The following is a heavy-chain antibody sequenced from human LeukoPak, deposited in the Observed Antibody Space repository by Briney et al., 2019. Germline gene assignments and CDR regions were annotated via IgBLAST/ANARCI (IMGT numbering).Heavy chain of an antibody. Sequence: ASVKVSCKASGYTFTGYYMHWVRQAPGQGLEWMGIINPSGGSTSYAQKFQGRVTMTRDTSTSTVYMELSSLRSEDTAVYYCARDPYRTRSCSGGSCYSGWFDPWGQGTLVTVSS. D-gene: IGHD2-15*01. CDR3: ARDPYRTRSCSGGSCYSGWFDP. CDR1: GYTFTGYY. CDR2: INPSGGST. J-gene: IGHJ5*02. V-gene: IGHV1-46*01.